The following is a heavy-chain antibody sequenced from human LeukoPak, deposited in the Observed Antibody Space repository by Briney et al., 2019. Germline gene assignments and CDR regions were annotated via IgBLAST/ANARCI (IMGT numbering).Heavy chain of an antibody. CDR3: ARGDPDIVVVPAAMVGSNFDP. Sequence: SETLSLTCAVYGGSFSGYYWSWIRQPPGKGLEWIGEINHSGSTNYNPSIKSRVTISVDTSKNQFSLKLSSVTAADTAVYYCARGDPDIVVVPAAMVGSNFDPWGQGTLVTVSS. CDR2: INHSGST. D-gene: IGHD2-2*01. V-gene: IGHV4-34*01. CDR1: GGSFSGYY. J-gene: IGHJ5*02.